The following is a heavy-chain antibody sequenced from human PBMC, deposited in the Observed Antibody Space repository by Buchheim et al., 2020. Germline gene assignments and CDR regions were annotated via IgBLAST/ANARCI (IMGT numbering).Heavy chain of an antibody. CDR3: AASSFLDTAMAFDY. CDR1: GSSISSGSYY. V-gene: IGHV4-61*02. J-gene: IGHJ4*02. D-gene: IGHD5-18*01. Sequence: QVQLQESGPGLVKPSQTLSLTCTVSGSSISSGSYYWTWIRQPAGKGLEWIGRIYATGSTHYHSSLKSQVSISLDTSKNQFSLTLSSVTAADTAVYYCAASSFLDTAMAFDYWGRGAL. CDR2: IYATGST.